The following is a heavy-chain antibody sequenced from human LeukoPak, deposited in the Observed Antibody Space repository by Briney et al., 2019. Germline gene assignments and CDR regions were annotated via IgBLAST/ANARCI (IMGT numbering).Heavy chain of an antibody. CDR1: GGSIXXXXXX. J-gene: IGHJ4*02. CDR2: ISXXXXP. Sequence: PSXXLSLTCTVSGGSIXXXXXXWRWIRQPPXXXXXXXXYISXXXXPSXNPSXXXXXXXSVDTSKNQYSLKLTSVTAAATAVYYCARHHIQPPHYFDYWGQGTLVPVSS. CDR3: ARHHIQPPHYFDY. V-gene: IGHV4-30-4*01.